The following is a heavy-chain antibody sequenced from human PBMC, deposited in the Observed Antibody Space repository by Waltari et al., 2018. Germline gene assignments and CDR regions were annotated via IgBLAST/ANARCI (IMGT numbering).Heavy chain of an antibody. CDR2: INPNSGGT. Sequence: QVHLVQSGAEVKKPGTSVKVSCKVSGYSLTELPILWVRQAPGQGLEWMGRINPNSGGTNYAQKFQGRVTMTRDTSISTAYMELSRLRSDDTAVYYCARDCRGGDCYWGDYWGQGTLVTVSS. J-gene: IGHJ4*02. CDR1: GYSLTELP. D-gene: IGHD2-21*01. CDR3: ARDCRGGDCYWGDY. V-gene: IGHV1-2*06.